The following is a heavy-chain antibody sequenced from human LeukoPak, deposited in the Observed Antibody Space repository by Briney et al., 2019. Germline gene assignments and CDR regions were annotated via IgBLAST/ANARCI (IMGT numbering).Heavy chain of an antibody. D-gene: IGHD6-19*01. CDR3: ARDREWEQWLANWFDP. CDR2: IYYSGST. CDR1: GGSISSSSYY. J-gene: IGHJ5*02. V-gene: IGHV4-39*07. Sequence: SETLSLTCTVSGGSISSSSYYWGWIRQPPGKGLEWIGSIYYSGSTYYNPSLKSRVTISVDTSKNQFSLKLSSVTAAGTAVYYCARDREWEQWLANWFDPWGQGTLVTVSS.